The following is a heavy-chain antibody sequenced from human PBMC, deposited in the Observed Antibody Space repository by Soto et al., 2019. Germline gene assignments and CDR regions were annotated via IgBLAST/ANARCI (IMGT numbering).Heavy chain of an antibody. D-gene: IGHD3-16*02. J-gene: IGHJ5*02. CDR3: ARDLGMITFGGVIGNPDQPSGFDP. V-gene: IGHV1-18*01. CDR2: ISAYNGNT. Sequence: ASVKVSCKASGYTFTSYGISWVRQAPGQGLEWMGWISAYNGNTNYAQKLQGRVTMTADASTSTAYMELRSLRSDDTAVYYCARDLGMITFGGVIGNPDQPSGFDPWGQGTLVTVSS. CDR1: GYTFTSYG.